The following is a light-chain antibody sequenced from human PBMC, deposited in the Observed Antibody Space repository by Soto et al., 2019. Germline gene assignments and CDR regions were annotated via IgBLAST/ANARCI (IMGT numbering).Light chain of an antibody. CDR2: EVS. J-gene: IGLJ2*01. V-gene: IGLV2-14*01. Sequence: QSALTQPASVSGSPGQSITISCTGTSGDVGGYKYVSWYQQHPGKAPKLIIHEVSSRPSGVSSRFSGSKSGNTASLTISGLQAEDEADYYCSSYTSSATLVFGVGTKLTVL. CDR1: SGDVGGYKY. CDR3: SSYTSSATLV.